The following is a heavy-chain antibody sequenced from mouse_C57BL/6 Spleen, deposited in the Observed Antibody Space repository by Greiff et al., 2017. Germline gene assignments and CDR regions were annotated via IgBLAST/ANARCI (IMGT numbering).Heavy chain of an antibody. D-gene: IGHD2-1*01. J-gene: IGHJ3*01. Sequence: QVQLQQSGPGLVQPSQSLSITCTVSGFSLTSYGVHWVRQSPGKGLEWLGVIWSGGSTDYNAAFISRLSISKDNSKSQVFFKMNSLQADDTAIYYCATYGNTAFAYWGQGTLVTVSA. V-gene: IGHV2-2*01. CDR1: GFSLTSYG. CDR2: IWSGGST. CDR3: ATYGNTAFAY.